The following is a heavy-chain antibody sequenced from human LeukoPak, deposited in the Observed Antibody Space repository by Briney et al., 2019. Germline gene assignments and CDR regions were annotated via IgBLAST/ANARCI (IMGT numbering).Heavy chain of an antibody. CDR2: INPNSGGT. CDR3: ARSYCSGGSCYFRPQYYFDY. D-gene: IGHD2-15*01. CDR1: GYTFTGYY. V-gene: IGHV1-2*02. J-gene: IGHJ4*02. Sequence: ASVKVSCKASGYTFTGYYMHWVRQAPGQGLEWMGWINPNSGGTDYAQKFQGRVTMTRDTSISTAYMELSRLRSDDTAVYYCARSYCSGGSCYFRPQYYFDYWGQGTLVTVSS.